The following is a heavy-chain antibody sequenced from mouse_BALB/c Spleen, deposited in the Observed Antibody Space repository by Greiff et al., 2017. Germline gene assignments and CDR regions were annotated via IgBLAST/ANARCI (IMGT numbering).Heavy chain of an antibody. J-gene: IGHJ3*01. CDR3: DEWDGGFAY. D-gene: IGHD4-1*01. Sequence: VQLQQSGAELVRSGASVKLSCTASGFNIKDYYMHWVKQRPEQGLEWIGWIDPENGDTEYAPKFQGKATMTADTSSNTAYLQLSSLTSEDTAVYYCDEWDGGFAYWGQGTLVTVSA. CDR1: GFNIKDYY. V-gene: IGHV14-4*02. CDR2: IDPENGDT.